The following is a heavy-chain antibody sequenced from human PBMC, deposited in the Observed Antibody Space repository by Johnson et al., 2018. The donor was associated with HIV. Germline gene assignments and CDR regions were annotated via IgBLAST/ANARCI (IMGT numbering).Heavy chain of an antibody. J-gene: IGHJ3*02. CDR3: ASPGFGEGVPDAFDI. CDR2: ISSSGSTI. D-gene: IGHD3-10*01. Sequence: QVQLVESGGGLVKPGGSLRLSCAASGFTFSDYYMSWIRQAPGKGLEWVSYISSSGSTIYYADSVKGRCTISRDNSKNTLYLQMNSLRVEDTAMYYCASPGFGEGVPDAFDIWGQGTMVTVSS. CDR1: GFTFSDYY. V-gene: IGHV3-11*01.